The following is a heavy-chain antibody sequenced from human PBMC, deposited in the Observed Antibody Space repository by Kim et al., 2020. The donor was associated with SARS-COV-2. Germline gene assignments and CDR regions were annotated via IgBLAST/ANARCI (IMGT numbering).Heavy chain of an antibody. J-gene: IGHJ4*02. CDR1: GDSISRGGYA. Sequence: SQTLSLTCNVSGDSISRGGYAWSWIRQPPGKGLEWIGYIYPSGSAFYNPSLKSRVTISIDRSENQFSLKLSSVTAADTAVYYCARDCSSSSCYMKWGQGT. D-gene: IGHD2-15*01. CDR2: IYPSGSA. CDR3: ARDCSSSSCYMK. V-gene: IGHV4-30-2*01.